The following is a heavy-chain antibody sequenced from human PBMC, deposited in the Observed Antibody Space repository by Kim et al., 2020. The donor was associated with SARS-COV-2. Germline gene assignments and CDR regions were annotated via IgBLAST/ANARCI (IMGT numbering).Heavy chain of an antibody. CDR2: FDPEDGEI. CDR3: ATGVVSASRFDF. V-gene: IGHV1-24*01. D-gene: IGHD2-21*02. J-gene: IGHJ4*02. Sequence: ASVKVSCKISGYSLTDLSIHWVRQAPGKGLEWMGGFDPEDGEIIYTQTLQGRVTMTEDTSSDTAYMGLSSLRSEDTAVYYCATGVVSASRFDFWGQGTLVTVSS. CDR1: GYSLTDLS.